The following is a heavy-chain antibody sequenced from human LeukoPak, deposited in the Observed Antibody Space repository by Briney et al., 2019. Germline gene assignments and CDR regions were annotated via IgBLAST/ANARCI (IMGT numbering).Heavy chain of an antibody. Sequence: PAGGSLRLSCAASGFTLSSYWTHWVRQAPGKGLVWVSRISSDGSSTSYADSVKGRFTISRDNAKNTLYVQMNSLRVEDTAVYYCARGAFGVYALDIWGQGTMVTVSS. V-gene: IGHV3-74*01. J-gene: IGHJ3*02. CDR3: ARGAFGVYALDI. CDR2: ISSDGSST. D-gene: IGHD3-3*01. CDR1: GFTLSSYW.